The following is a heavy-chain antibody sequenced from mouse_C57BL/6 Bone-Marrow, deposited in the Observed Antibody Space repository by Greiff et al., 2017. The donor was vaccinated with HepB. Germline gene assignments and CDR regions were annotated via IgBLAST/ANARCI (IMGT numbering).Heavy chain of an antibody. D-gene: IGHD3-2*02. Sequence: DVMLVESGGGLVQPGGSLKLSCAASGFTFSDYGMAWVRQAPRKGPEWVAFISNLAYSIYYADTVTGRFTISRENAKNTLYLEMSSLRSEDTAMYYCARNSSGHGWYFDVWGTGTTVTVSS. CDR2: ISNLAYSI. CDR3: ARNSSGHGWYFDV. CDR1: GFTFSDYG. V-gene: IGHV5-15*01. J-gene: IGHJ1*03.